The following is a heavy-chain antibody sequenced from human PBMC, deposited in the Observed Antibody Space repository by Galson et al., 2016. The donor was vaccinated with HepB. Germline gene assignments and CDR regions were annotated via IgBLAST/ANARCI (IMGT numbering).Heavy chain of an antibody. J-gene: IGHJ3*01. CDR3: ARDLPDDSVEYFDVFDL. CDR1: GFTFSDYH. Sequence: SLRLSCAASGFTFSDYHMNWIRQAPGKGLEWISYISTSANSMLYADSVRGRFSISRDNAKKSLYLQMTNLRAEDTAVYCCARDLPDDSVEYFDVFDLWGQGTMVTVSS. D-gene: IGHD4-17*01. V-gene: IGHV3-11*01. CDR2: ISTSANSM.